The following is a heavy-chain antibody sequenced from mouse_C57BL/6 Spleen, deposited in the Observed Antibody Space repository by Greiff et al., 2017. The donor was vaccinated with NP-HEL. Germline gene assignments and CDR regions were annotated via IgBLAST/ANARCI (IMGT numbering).Heavy chain of an antibody. D-gene: IGHD1-2*01. J-gene: IGHJ2*01. CDR2: ISYSGST. Sequence: EVKLQESGPGLVKPSQSLSLTCTVTGYSITSGYVWNWIRQFPGNNLEWMGYISYSGSTNYNPSPKSRISITRDTSKNQFFQQLNSVTTEDTATYYCARTARIKYWGQGTTLTVSS. V-gene: IGHV3-2*02. CDR1: GYSITSGYV. CDR3: ARTARIKY.